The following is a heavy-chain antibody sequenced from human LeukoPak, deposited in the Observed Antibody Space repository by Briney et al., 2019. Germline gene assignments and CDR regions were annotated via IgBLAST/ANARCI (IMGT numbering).Heavy chain of an antibody. CDR1: GFTFSSYG. CDR2: IWYDGSKQ. CDR3: AKDQVGYCGGDCTRAYDAFDI. Sequence: PGGSLRLSFVGSGFTFSSYGIYWVRQAPGKGLEWVAAIWYDGSKQLYIDSVKGRFIISRDDSKNTLYLQMNSLRAEDTAVYYCAKDQVGYCGGDCTRAYDAFDIWGQGTMVTVSS. D-gene: IGHD2-21*02. J-gene: IGHJ3*02. V-gene: IGHV3-30*02.